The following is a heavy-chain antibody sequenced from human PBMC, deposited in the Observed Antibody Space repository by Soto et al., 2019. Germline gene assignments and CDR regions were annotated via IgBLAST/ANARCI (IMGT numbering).Heavy chain of an antibody. CDR1: GFTVSSNY. D-gene: IGHD4-4*01. CDR3: ARDSLTTGSMWY. Sequence: GGSLRLSCAASGFTVSSNYMSWVRLAPGKGLGWVSLIYSGGSTYYADSVKGRFTISRDNSKNTLYLQMNSLRAEDTAVYYCARDSLTTGSMWYWGQGTLVPVSS. CDR2: IYSGGST. J-gene: IGHJ4*02. V-gene: IGHV3-66*01.